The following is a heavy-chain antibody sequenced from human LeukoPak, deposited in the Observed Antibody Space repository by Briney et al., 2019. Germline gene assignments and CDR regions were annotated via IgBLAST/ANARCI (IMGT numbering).Heavy chain of an antibody. CDR1: GFTVSSNY. D-gene: IGHD1-14*01. CDR2: IYSGGST. J-gene: IGHJ3*02. V-gene: IGHV3-53*01. Sequence: PGGSLRLSCAASGFTVSSNYMSWVRQAPGKGLEWVSVIYSGGSTYYTDYVKGRFTISRDNSKNTLYLQMNSLRAEDTAVYYCAKAGRNAFDIWGQGTMVTVSS. CDR3: AKAGRNAFDI.